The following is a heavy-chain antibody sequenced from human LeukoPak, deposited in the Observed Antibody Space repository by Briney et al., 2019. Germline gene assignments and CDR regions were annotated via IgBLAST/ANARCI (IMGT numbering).Heavy chain of an antibody. J-gene: IGHJ3*02. Sequence: GGSLRLSCAASRVIFSEFGMSWVRQAPGKGLEWVATVLGSGVPTYYAESVQGRFTISRDNYKNTLYLQMSSLRAEDTAIYYCAKDPNGDYIGTFDIWGQGTMVIVS. D-gene: IGHD4-17*01. V-gene: IGHV3-23*01. CDR3: AKDPNGDYIGTFDI. CDR1: RVIFSEFG. CDR2: VLGSGVPT.